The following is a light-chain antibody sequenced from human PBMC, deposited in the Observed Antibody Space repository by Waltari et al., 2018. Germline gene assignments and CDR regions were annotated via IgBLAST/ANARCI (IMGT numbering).Light chain of an antibody. CDR2: DAS. CDR3: QQFNSYLFT. V-gene: IGKV1-13*02. Sequence: AIQLTQSPSSLSASVGDRVTITCRASQGFSSALAWYQQKPGKAPNLLIYDASNLESGVPSRFSGSGSGTDFTLTISSLQPEDSATYYCQQFNSYLFTFGPGTNVDI. J-gene: IGKJ3*01. CDR1: QGFSSA.